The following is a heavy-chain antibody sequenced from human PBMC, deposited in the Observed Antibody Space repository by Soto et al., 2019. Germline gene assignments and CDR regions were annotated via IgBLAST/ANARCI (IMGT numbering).Heavy chain of an antibody. J-gene: IGHJ6*02. Sequence: TLSLTCTVSGGSISSYYWSWIRQRPGKGLXWIGYIYYSGSTNYNPSLKSRVTISVDTSKNQFSLKLSSVTAADTAVYYCASSRYYYGSGSYDYYYYYGMDVWGQGTTVTVSS. D-gene: IGHD3-10*01. CDR1: GGSISSYY. V-gene: IGHV4-59*01. CDR2: IYYSGST. CDR3: ASSRYYYGSGSYDYYYYYGMDV.